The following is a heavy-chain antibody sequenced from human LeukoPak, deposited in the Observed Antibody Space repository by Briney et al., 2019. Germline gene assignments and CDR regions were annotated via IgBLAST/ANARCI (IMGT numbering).Heavy chain of an antibody. CDR1: GFTFSSYG. D-gene: IGHD1-26*01. CDR2: IRYDGSNK. CDR3: AKNDGNYCDP. V-gene: IGHV3-30*02. Sequence: GGSLRLSCAASGFTFSSYGMHWVRQAPGKGLEWVAVIRYDGSNKYYADSVKGRFTISRDNSKNTLYLQMNSLRPEDTAIYYCAKNDGNYCDPWGQGTLVTVSS. J-gene: IGHJ5*02.